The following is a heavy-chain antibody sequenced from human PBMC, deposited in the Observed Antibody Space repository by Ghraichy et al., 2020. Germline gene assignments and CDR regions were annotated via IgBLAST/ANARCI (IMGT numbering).Heavy chain of an antibody. V-gene: IGHV3-21*01. J-gene: IGHJ6*02. CDR1: GFTFSSYS. Sequence: GGSLRLSCAASGFTFSSYSMNWVRQAPGKRLEWVSSISSSSSYIYYADSVKGRFTISRDNAKNSLYLQMNSLRAEDTAVYYCAREGPAAMSRYYGMDVWGQGTTVTVSS. D-gene: IGHD2-2*01. CDR3: AREGPAAMSRYYGMDV. CDR2: ISSSSSYI.